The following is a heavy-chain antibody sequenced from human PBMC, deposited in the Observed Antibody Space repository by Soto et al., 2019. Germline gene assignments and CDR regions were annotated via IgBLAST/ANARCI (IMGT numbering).Heavy chain of an antibody. Sequence: GGSLRLSCAASGFTFSNAWMSWVRQAPGKGLEWVGRIKSKTDGGTTDYAAPVKGRFTISRDDSKNTLYLQMNSLKTEDTAVYYCTTGSTGSSSWYVYYFDYWGQGTLVTVSS. CDR1: GFTFSNAW. D-gene: IGHD6-13*01. CDR3: TTGSTGSSSWYVYYFDY. J-gene: IGHJ4*02. CDR2: IKSKTDGGTT. V-gene: IGHV3-15*01.